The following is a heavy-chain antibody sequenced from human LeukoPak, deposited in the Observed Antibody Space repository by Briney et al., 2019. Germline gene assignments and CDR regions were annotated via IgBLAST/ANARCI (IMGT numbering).Heavy chain of an antibody. J-gene: IGHJ4*02. V-gene: IGHV3-7*01. CDR3: AREPVRLLWFGELSYYFDY. CDR1: GFTFSSYW. CDR2: IKQDGSEK. Sequence: GGSLRLSCAASGFTFSSYWMSWVRQAAGKGLEWVANIKQDGSEKYYVDSVKGRFTISRDNAKNSLYLQMNSLRAEDTAVYYCAREPVRLLWFGELSYYFDYWGQGTLVTVSS. D-gene: IGHD3-10*01.